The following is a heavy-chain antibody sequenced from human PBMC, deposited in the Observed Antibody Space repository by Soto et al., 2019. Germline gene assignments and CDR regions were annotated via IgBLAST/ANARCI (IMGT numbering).Heavy chain of an antibody. D-gene: IGHD3-22*01. CDR2: IYYSGST. Sequence: SETLSLTCTVSGGSISSEDYDWSWFRQPPGKGLEWIGYIYYSGSTYYNPSLKSRVTISVDTSKNQFSLKLSSVTAADTAVYYCARSDSSGYYTRHFDYWGQGTLGT. V-gene: IGHV4-30-4*01. CDR1: GGSISSEDYD. J-gene: IGHJ4*02. CDR3: ARSDSSGYYTRHFDY.